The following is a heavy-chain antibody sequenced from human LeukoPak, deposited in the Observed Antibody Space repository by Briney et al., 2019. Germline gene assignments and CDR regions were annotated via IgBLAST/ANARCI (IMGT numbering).Heavy chain of an antibody. V-gene: IGHV3-20*04. Sequence: PGGSLRLSCAASGFTFDDYGMSWVRQAPGKGLEWVSGINWNGGSTGYADFVKGRFTISRDNAKNSLYLQMNSLRAEDTALYYCAREGEDGYCSGGSCYYFDYWGQGTLVTVSS. CDR3: AREGEDGYCSGGSCYYFDY. D-gene: IGHD2-15*01. CDR2: INWNGGST. J-gene: IGHJ4*02. CDR1: GFTFDDYG.